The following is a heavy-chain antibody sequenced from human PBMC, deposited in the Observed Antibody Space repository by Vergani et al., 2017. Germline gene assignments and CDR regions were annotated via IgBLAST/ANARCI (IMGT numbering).Heavy chain of an antibody. V-gene: IGHV1-69-2*01. CDR2: VDPEDGEP. CDR3: SIDGRDCGGDCYYSAFDY. Sequence: EVQLVQSGTEVKQPGTTVNLSCKISGYTFTNYYIHWIRQAPGKGLEWMGLVDPEDGEPIYAEKFQGRVTITADTSAHTAFMQLSSLTSDDTAIYYCSIDGRDCGGDCYYSAFDYWGQETLVTVSS. D-gene: IGHD2-21*02. CDR1: GYTFTNYY. J-gene: IGHJ4*02.